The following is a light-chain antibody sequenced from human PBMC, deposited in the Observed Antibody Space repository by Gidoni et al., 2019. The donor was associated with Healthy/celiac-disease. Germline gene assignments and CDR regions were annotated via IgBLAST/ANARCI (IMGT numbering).Light chain of an antibody. CDR3: QHYGSSPYP. J-gene: IGKJ2*01. CDR1: GNVRNIH. V-gene: IGKV3-20*01. Sequence: IVLTQSPGTLSLAPGQSATLSCRASGNVRNIHLGWYQQKPGRAPRLLIYGASSRASGIPDKFSGTGSARDFTLTIRRLEPEDSAVYFCQHYGSSPYPFGPGTKLEIK. CDR2: GAS.